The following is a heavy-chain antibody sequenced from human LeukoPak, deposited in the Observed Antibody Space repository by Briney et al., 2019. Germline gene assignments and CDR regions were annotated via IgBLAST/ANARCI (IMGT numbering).Heavy chain of an antibody. CDR2: IFYSGST. J-gene: IGHJ5*02. D-gene: IGHD3-22*01. V-gene: IGHV4-59*01. Sequence: SETLSLTCIVSGGSISNYYWSWIRQPPGKGLEWIGYIFYSGSTDYNPSLKSRVTISIDTSKNQFSLKLSSVTAADTAVYYCARGPRGTMISFDPWGQGTLVTVSS. CDR3: ARGPRGTMISFDP. CDR1: GGSISNYY.